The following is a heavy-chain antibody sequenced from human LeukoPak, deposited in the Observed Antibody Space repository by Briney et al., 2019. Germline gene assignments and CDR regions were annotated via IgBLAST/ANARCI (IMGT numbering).Heavy chain of an antibody. CDR1: GFTFSSYA. CDR3: AKAKLLWFGETRYYFVY. D-gene: IGHD3-10*01. V-gene: IGHV3-23*01. Sequence: GGSLRLSCAASGFTFSSYAMSWVRQAPGKGLEWVSAISGSGGSTYYADSVKGRFTISRDNSKNTLYLQMNSLRAEDTAVYYCAKAKLLWFGETRYYFVYWGQGTLVTVSS. J-gene: IGHJ4*02. CDR2: ISGSGGST.